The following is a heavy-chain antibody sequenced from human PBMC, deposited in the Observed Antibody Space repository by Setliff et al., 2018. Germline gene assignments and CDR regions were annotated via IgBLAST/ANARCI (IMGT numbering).Heavy chain of an antibody. CDR3: ARCLPFLSGYDRGAFDS. CDR1: GYTFTSYG. D-gene: IGHD5-12*01. J-gene: IGHJ4*02. V-gene: IGHV1-18*01. CDR2: ISGYNGDT. Sequence: RASVKVSCKASGYTFTSYGINWVRQAPGQRLEWVGWISGYNGDTNYAQKFQGRVTLTTDRSTSTAYMELRSLKSDDTAVYYCARCLPFLSGYDRGAFDSWGQGTLVTVSS.